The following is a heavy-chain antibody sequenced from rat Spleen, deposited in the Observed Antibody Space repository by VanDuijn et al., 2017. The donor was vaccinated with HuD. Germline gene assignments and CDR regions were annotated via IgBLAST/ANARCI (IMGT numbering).Heavy chain of an antibody. J-gene: IGHJ2*01. CDR1: GFTFSNYG. CDR3: ATEAAGIVD. V-gene: IGHV5-27*01. CDR2: ITNIGGST. Sequence: EVKLVETGGGLVQPGRSMKLSCAASGFTFSNYGMAWVRQAPKKGLEWVAYITNIGGSTYYPDSVKGRFTISRDNAKSTLYLQMNSLRSEDTAIYYCATEAAGIVDWGQGVMVTVSS. D-gene: IGHD1-11*01.